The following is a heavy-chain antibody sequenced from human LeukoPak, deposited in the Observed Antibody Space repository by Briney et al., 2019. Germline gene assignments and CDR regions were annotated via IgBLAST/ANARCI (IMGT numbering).Heavy chain of an antibody. Sequence: AGGSLRLSCAASGFTFSSYAMHWVRQAPGKGLGWVAVISYDGSNKYYADSVKGRFTISRDDSKNTLYLQMNSLRAEDTAVYYCARSPGPFDYWGQGALVTVSS. CDR3: ARSPGPFDY. V-gene: IGHV3-30-3*01. D-gene: IGHD7-27*01. CDR1: GFTFSSYA. J-gene: IGHJ4*02. CDR2: ISYDGSNK.